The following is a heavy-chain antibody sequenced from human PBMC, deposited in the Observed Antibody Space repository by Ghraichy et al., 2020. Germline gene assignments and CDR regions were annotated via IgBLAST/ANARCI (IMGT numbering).Heavy chain of an antibody. J-gene: IGHJ4*02. Sequence: GGSLRLSCAASGFTFSSYGMHWVRQAPGKGLEWVAVIWYDGSNKYYADSVKGRFTISRDNSKNTLYLQMNSLRAEDTAVYYCARGPFRGFADYWGQGTLVTVSS. D-gene: IGHD3-10*01. CDR2: IWYDGSNK. CDR3: ARGPFRGFADY. V-gene: IGHV3-33*01. CDR1: GFTFSSYG.